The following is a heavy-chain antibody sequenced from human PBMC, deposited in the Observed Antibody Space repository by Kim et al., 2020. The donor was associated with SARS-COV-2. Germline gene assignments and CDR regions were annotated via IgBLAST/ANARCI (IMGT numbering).Heavy chain of an antibody. Sequence: GGSLRLSCAASGFTFSSYAMSWVRQAPGKGLEWVSAISGSGGSTYYADSVKGRFTISRDNSKNTLYLQMNSLRAEDTAVYYCAKSRPPARKYSSGRTSAFDYWGQGTLVTVSS. CDR2: ISGSGGST. V-gene: IGHV3-23*01. J-gene: IGHJ4*02. CDR3: AKSRPPARKYSSGRTSAFDY. D-gene: IGHD3-22*01. CDR1: GFTFSSYA.